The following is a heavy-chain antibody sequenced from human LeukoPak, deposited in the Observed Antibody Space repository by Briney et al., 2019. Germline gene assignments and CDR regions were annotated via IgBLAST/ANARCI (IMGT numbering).Heavy chain of an antibody. D-gene: IGHD4-11*01. V-gene: IGHV3-74*01. CDR1: GFIFSSTW. CDR2: INSDGSNI. J-gene: IGHJ4*02. CDR3: ATASNYRFDY. Sequence: PGGSLRLSCAGSGFIFSSTWMHWVRHAPGEGLVWVSRINSDGSNINYADSVKDRFVISRDNAKNTLYLQMNSLRVEDTALYFCATASNYRFDYWGQGTLVTVSS.